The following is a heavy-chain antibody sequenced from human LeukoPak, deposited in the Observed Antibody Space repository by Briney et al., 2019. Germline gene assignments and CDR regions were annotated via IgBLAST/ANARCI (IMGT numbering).Heavy chain of an antibody. CDR2: IDPNSGGT. D-gene: IGHD6-13*01. CDR1: GYTFTGYY. Sequence: GASVKVSCKASGYTFTGYYMHWVRQAPGQGLEWMGWIDPNSGGTNYAQNFQGRVTMTRDTSISTAYMELSRLRSDGTAVYYCARGAFQGSSWFDYWGQGTLVTVSS. V-gene: IGHV1-2*02. CDR3: ARGAFQGSSWFDY. J-gene: IGHJ4*02.